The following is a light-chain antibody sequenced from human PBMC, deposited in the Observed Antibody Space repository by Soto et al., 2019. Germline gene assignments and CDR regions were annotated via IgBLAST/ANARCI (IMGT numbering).Light chain of an antibody. CDR3: QQSYSTPWT. CDR2: AAS. CDR1: QSMFTY. Sequence: DIQMTQSPSSLSASVGDRVTISSRASQSMFTYLNWYQQKPGKAPKLLIYAASSLQSGVPSRFSGSGSETDFTLTISSLQPEDFATYYCQQSYSTPWTFGQGTKVDIK. V-gene: IGKV1-39*01. J-gene: IGKJ1*01.